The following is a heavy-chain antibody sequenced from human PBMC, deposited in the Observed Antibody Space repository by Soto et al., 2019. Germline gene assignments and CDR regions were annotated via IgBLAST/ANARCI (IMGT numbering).Heavy chain of an antibody. V-gene: IGHV3-30-3*01. CDR2: ISYDGSNK. Sequence: GGSLRLSCTASGLTFSSYAMHWVRQAPGKGLEWVAVISYDGSNKYYADSVKGRFTISRDNSKNTLYLQMNSLRAEDTAVYYCARDRVGGSYWVQRRWFDPWGNGTLVTISS. D-gene: IGHD1-26*01. CDR3: ARDRVGGSYWVQRRWFDP. CDR1: GLTFSSYA. J-gene: IGHJ5*02.